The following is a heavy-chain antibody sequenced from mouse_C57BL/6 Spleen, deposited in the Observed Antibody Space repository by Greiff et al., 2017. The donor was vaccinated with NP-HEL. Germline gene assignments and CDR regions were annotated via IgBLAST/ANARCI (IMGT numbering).Heavy chain of an antibody. CDR3: ARDDDDPFAY. CDR1: GYAFSSSW. J-gene: IGHJ3*01. D-gene: IGHD2-4*01. Sequence: QVQLQQSGPELVKPGASVKISCKASGYAFSSSWMNWVKQRPGQGLEWIGRIYPGDGDTNYNGKFTGKATLTADKSSSTAYMQRSSLTSADSAVYFCARDDDDPFAYWGQGTLVTVSA. CDR2: IYPGDGDT. V-gene: IGHV1-82*01.